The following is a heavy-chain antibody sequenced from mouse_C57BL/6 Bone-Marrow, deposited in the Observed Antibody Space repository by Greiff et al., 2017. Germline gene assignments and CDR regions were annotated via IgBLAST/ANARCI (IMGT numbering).Heavy chain of an antibody. CDR3: AICYGNYDPYWDFDV. V-gene: IGHV5-4*03. Sequence: EVKLVESGGGLVKPGGSLKLSCAASGFTFSSYAMSWVRQTPEKRLEWVATISDGGSYTYYPDNVKGRFTISRDNAKNNQYLQMSHLKSEDTAMYYSAICYGNYDPYWDFDVWGTGTTVTVAS. D-gene: IGHD2-1*01. CDR2: ISDGGSYT. CDR1: GFTFSSYA. J-gene: IGHJ1*03.